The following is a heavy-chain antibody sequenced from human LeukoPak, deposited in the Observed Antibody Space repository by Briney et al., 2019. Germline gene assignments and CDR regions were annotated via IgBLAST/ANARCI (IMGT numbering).Heavy chain of an antibody. CDR1: GDSVSNNIAT. CDR3: ARRLTQYDCFDP. Sequence: SQTLSLTCAISGDSVSNNIATWNWVRQSPSRGLEWRGRTYYRSRWGNDYAISVKGRITINPDTSKNQFSLHLNSVTPEDTAVYYCARRLTQYDCFDPWGQGILVTVSS. V-gene: IGHV6-1*01. J-gene: IGHJ5*02. CDR2: TYYRSRWGN. D-gene: IGHD2-2*01.